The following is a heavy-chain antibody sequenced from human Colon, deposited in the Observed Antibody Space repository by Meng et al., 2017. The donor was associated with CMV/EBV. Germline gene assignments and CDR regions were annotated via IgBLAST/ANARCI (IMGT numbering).Heavy chain of an antibody. CDR2: INSDGSSS. J-gene: IGHJ6*02. V-gene: IGHV3-74*01. Sequence: GESLKISCAAPGFTFSSYWMHWVRQAPGKGLVWVSRINSDGSSSSLADSVKGRFTISRDNAKNTLYLQMNSLRAEDTALYYCAKDYSSGWYGGHYYYYYYGMDVWGQGTTVTVSS. D-gene: IGHD6-19*01. CDR1: GFTFSSYW. CDR3: AKDYSSGWYGGHYYYYYYGMDV.